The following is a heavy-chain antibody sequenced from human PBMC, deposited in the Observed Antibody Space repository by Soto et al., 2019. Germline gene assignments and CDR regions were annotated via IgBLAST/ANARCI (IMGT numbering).Heavy chain of an antibody. CDR1: GFPFSSSW. CDR3: ARGPTRNYVISWYWFDP. J-gene: IGHJ5*02. D-gene: IGHD1-7*01. Sequence: PGGSLRLSCAASGFPFSSSWMHWVRPAPGMGLEWVSYISSSSSTIYYADSVKGRFTISRDNAKNSLYLQMNSLRDEDTAVYYCARGPTRNYVISWYWFDPWGQGTLVTVSS. CDR2: ISSSSSTI. V-gene: IGHV3-48*02.